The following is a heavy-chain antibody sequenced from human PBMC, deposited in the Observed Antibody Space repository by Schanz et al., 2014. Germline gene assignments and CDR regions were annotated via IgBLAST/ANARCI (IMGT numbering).Heavy chain of an antibody. CDR1: GFMFSSYG. D-gene: IGHD1-26*01. J-gene: IGHJ4*02. CDR2: ISYDGSKK. CDR3: ARDHTTESYYSAGPPIDY. Sequence: QVQLVESGGGVVQPGRSLRLSCAASGFMFSSYGMHWVRQAPGKGLEWVGVISYDGSKKSYADSVKGRFTISRDNSKNTLYLQMNSLRAEDTAVYYCARDHTTESYYSAGPPIDYWGQGTLRTVSS. V-gene: IGHV3-33*08.